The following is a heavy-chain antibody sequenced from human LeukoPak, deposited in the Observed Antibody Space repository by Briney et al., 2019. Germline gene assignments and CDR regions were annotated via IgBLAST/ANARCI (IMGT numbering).Heavy chain of an antibody. CDR2: INAGNGNT. J-gene: IGHJ4*02. V-gene: IGHV1-3*01. CDR1: GYTFTSYA. D-gene: IGHD4-23*01. CDR3: AREHPNGGGLPGDY. Sequence: WASVKVSCKASGYTFTSYAMHWVRQAPGQRLEWMGWINAGNGNTKYSQKFQGRVTITRDTSASTAHMELSSLRSEDTAVYYCAREHPNGGGLPGDYWGQGTLVTVSS.